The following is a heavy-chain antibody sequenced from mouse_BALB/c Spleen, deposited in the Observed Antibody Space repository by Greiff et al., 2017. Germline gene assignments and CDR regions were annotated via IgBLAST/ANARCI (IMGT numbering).Heavy chain of an antibody. CDR2: IRNKANGYTT. CDR3: ARDERWLLPWFAY. V-gene: IGHV7-3*02. J-gene: IGHJ3*01. Sequence: EVKLVESGGGLVQPGGSLRLSCATSGFTFTAYYMSWVRQPPGKALEWLGFIRNKANGYTTEYSASVKGRFTISRDNSQSILYLQMNTLRAEDSATYYCARDERWLLPWFAYWGQGTLVTVSA. D-gene: IGHD2-3*01. CDR1: GFTFTAYY.